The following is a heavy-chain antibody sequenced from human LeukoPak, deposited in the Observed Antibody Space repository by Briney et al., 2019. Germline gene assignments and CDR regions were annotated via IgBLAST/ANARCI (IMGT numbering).Heavy chain of an antibody. Sequence: GASVTVSCKASGYTFTDYYMHWVRQAPGQGRKWMGLFNPYSGGTNYAHAFQGTVTMTSDTSISPAYMELSILTSDDTAVYYCSRKSASGYYSNFDYWGQGTLVTVSS. CDR2: FNPYSGGT. CDR3: SRKSASGYYSNFDY. D-gene: IGHD3-22*01. CDR1: GYTFTDYY. V-gene: IGHV1-2*02. J-gene: IGHJ4*02.